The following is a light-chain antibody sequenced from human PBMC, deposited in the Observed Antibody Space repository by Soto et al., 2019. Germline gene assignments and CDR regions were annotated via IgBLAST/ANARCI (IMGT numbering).Light chain of an antibody. V-gene: IGLV2-18*02. J-gene: IGLJ1*01. Sequence: QSVLTQPPSVSGSPGQSVTISCTGNSSDVGSYDRVSWYQQPPGTAPKLLIYEVNNRPSGVPDRFSGSKSGNTASLTISGLQAEDETDYYCTSFTTSKTYVFGTGTKVTVL. CDR1: SSDVGSYDR. CDR3: TSFTTSKTYV. CDR2: EVN.